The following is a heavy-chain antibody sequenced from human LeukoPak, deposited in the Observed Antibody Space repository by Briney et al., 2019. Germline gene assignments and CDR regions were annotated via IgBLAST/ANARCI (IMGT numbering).Heavy chain of an antibody. CDR3: ARGARFLEWLIDRFDY. CDR1: GGSISSSSYY. V-gene: IGHV4-39*01. Sequence: KPSETLSLTCTVSGGSISSSSYYWGWIRQPPGKGLEWIGSIYYSGSTYYNPSLKSRVTISVDTSKNQFSLKLSSVTAADTAVYYCARGARFLEWLIDRFDYWGQGTLVTVSS. CDR2: IYYSGST. J-gene: IGHJ4*02. D-gene: IGHD3-3*01.